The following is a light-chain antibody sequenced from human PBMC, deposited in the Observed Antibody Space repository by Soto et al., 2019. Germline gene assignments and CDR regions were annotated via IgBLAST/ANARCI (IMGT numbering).Light chain of an antibody. CDR3: SSHAGSNNAFV. J-gene: IGLJ1*01. V-gene: IGLV2-8*01. CDR2: EVS. Sequence: QSALTQPPSASGSPGQSVTISCTGTSSDVGGYDCDSWYQQHPGKAPKLIISEVSKRPSGVPDRFSGSKSGNTASLTVSGLQAEDEADYYYSSHAGSNNAFVFGTGTKLTVL. CDR1: SSDVGGYDC.